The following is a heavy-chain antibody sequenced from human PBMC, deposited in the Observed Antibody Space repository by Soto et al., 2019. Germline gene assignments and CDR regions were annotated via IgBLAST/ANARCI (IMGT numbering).Heavy chain of an antibody. CDR3: ARGPINTNPRFDP. Sequence: SETLSLTFAVYGGSFSGYYWSWIRQPPGKGLEWIGEINHSGSTNYNPSLKSRVTISVDTSKNQFSLKLSSVTAADTAVYYCARGPINTNPRFDPWGQGTLVTVSS. J-gene: IGHJ5*02. D-gene: IGHD3-22*01. CDR1: GGSFSGYY. V-gene: IGHV4-34*01. CDR2: INHSGST.